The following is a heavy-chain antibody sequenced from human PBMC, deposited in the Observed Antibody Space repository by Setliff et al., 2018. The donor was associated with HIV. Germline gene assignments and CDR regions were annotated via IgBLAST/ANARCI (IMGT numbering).Heavy chain of an antibody. CDR3: ARQGGFSSSSYPRNYVDV. D-gene: IGHD6-13*01. CDR1: GYTFSTYG. Sequence: ASVKVSCKASGYTFSTYGIHWMRQAPGQRPEYMGWINTANGNTKYSQDLLGRVSITMDTSASTSYMELSSLRSQDTAVYYCARQGGFSSSSYPRNYVDVWGNGTTVTVSS. CDR2: INTANGNT. V-gene: IGHV1-3*03. J-gene: IGHJ6*03.